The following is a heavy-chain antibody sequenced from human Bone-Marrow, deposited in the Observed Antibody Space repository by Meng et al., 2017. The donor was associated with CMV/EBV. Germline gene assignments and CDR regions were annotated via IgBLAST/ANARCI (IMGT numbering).Heavy chain of an antibody. CDR1: GGSISSGGYY. CDR3: ARDRYYYYGMDV. Sequence: SETLSLTCTVSGGSISSGGYYWSWIRQHPGKGLEWIGYIYYSGSTYYNPSLKSRVTISVDTSKNQFSLKLSSVTAADTAVYYCARDRYYYYGMDVWGQGTAVTVSS. CDR2: IYYSGST. V-gene: IGHV4-31*03. J-gene: IGHJ6*01.